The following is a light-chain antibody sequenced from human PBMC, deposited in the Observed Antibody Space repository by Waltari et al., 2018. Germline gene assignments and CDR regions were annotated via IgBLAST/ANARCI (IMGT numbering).Light chain of an antibody. J-gene: IGLJ3*02. CDR1: TSDVGGYDY. CDR3: CSFAGPYTWV. V-gene: IGLV2-11*01. Sequence: QSALTQPRSVSGSPGQSVTISCTGTTSDVGGYDYVSWYQHHPGKAPKLMINDFSDRPSGVPDRFFGSKSGTTASLTISGLQAEDEADYYCCSFAGPYTWVFGGGTKLTVL. CDR2: DFS.